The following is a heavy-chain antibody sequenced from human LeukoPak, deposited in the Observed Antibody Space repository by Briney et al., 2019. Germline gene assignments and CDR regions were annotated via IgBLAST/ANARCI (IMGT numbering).Heavy chain of an antibody. CDR1: GYTFTTHY. V-gene: IGHV7-4-1*02. Sequence: ASVKVSCKASGYTFTTHYMHWVRQAPGQGLEWMGWINTNTGNPTYAQGFTGRFLFSLDTSVSTAYLQISSLKSEDTALYYCARVFSVTGNSLLDNWGQGTLVTVSS. J-gene: IGHJ4*02. D-gene: IGHD4-23*01. CDR2: INTNTGNP. CDR3: ARVFSVTGNSLLDN.